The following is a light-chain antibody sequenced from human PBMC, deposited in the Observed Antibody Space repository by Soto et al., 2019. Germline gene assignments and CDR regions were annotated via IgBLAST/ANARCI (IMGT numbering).Light chain of an antibody. V-gene: IGLV2-14*03. CDR3: SSYTSSSVYV. J-gene: IGLJ1*01. CDR1: SSDVGRYNF. CDR2: DVS. Sequence: QSALTQPASVSGSPGQSITISCTGTSSDVGRYNFVSWYQQHPGKAPKVMIYDVSHRPSGVSNRFSGSKSGNTASLTISGLQAEDEADYYCSSYTSSSVYVFGPGTKLTVL.